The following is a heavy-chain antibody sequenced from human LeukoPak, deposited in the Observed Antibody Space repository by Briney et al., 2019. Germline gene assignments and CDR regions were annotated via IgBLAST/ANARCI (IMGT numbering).Heavy chain of an antibody. CDR1: GFTFSSYA. CDR3: AKRSTTVVTPGVNYYYYYYMDV. Sequence: GGSLRLSCAASGFTFSSYAMSWVRQAPGKGLEWVSAISGSGGSTYYADSVKGRFTISRDNSKNTLYLQMNSLRAEDTAVYYCAKRSTTVVTPGVNYYYYYYMDVLGKGTTVTVSS. J-gene: IGHJ6*03. CDR2: ISGSGGST. D-gene: IGHD4-23*01. V-gene: IGHV3-23*01.